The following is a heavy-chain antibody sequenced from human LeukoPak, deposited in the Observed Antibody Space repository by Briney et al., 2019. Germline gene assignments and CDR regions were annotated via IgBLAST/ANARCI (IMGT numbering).Heavy chain of an antibody. D-gene: IGHD3-22*01. CDR2: ISSSSSTI. Sequence: PGGSLRLSCAASGFTFSSYSMNWVRQAPGKGLEWVSYISSSSSTIYYADSVKGRFTISRDNAKNSLYLQMNSLRAEDTAVYYCARVKYYYDSSGYGTSHHSDYWGQGTLVTVSS. J-gene: IGHJ4*02. CDR1: GFTFSSYS. V-gene: IGHV3-48*01. CDR3: ARVKYYYDSSGYGTSHHSDY.